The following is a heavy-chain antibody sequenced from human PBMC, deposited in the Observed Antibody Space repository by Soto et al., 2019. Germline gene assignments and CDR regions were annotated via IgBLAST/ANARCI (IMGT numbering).Heavy chain of an antibody. V-gene: IGHV3-23*01. J-gene: IGHJ5*02. D-gene: IGHD3-3*01. CDR2: ISGSGGST. CDR1: GFTFSSYA. CDR3: HLGTIFGPNYWFDP. Sequence: EVQLLESGGGLVQPGGSLRLSCAASGFTFSSYAMSWVRQAPGKGLEWVSAISGSGGSTYYADSVKGRFTISRDNSKNTLYLQRNSLRAEDTVVYYCHLGTIFGPNYWFDPWGQGTLVTVSS.